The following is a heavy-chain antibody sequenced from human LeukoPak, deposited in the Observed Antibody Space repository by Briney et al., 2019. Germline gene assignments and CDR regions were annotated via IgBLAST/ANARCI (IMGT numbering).Heavy chain of an antibody. CDR3: ARDQGPHYYDSSGFDY. CDR2: IWYDGSNK. D-gene: IGHD3-22*01. Sequence: PGRSLRLSCAASGFTFSSYGMHWVRQAPGKGLEWVAVIWYDGSNKYYADSVKGRFTISRDNSKNTLYLQMNSLRAEDTAVYYCARDQGPHYYDSSGFDYWGQGTLATVSS. CDR1: GFTFSSYG. J-gene: IGHJ4*02. V-gene: IGHV3-33*01.